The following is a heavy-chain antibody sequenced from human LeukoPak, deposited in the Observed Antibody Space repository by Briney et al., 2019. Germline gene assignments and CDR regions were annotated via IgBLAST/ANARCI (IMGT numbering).Heavy chain of an antibody. CDR3: ARDRGIGGSY. V-gene: IGHV4-59*01. D-gene: IGHD3-10*01. Sequence: SETLSLTCTVSGGSISSYYWSWLRQPPGKGLEWIGYIYYSGSTNYNPSLKSRVTISVNTSKNQFSLKLSSVTDADTAVYYCARDRGIGGSYWGQGTLVTVSS. J-gene: IGHJ4*02. CDR2: IYYSGST. CDR1: GGSISSYY.